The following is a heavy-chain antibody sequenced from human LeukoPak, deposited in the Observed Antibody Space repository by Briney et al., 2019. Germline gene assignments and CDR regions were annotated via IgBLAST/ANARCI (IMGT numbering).Heavy chain of an antibody. CDR3: AIMGIIGWFDP. CDR1: GGSISSYY. V-gene: IGHV4-59*12. J-gene: IGHJ5*02. CDR2: IYYSGST. D-gene: IGHD3-10*01. Sequence: SETLSLTCTVSGGSISSYYWSWIRQPPGKGLEWIGYIYYSGSTNYNPSLKSRVTISVDTSKNQFSLKLSSVTAADTAVYYCAIMGIIGWFDPWGQGTLVTVSS.